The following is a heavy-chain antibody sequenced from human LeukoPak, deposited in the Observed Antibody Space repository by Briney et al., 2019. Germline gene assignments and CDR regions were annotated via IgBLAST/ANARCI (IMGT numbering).Heavy chain of an antibody. V-gene: IGHV3-30*02. D-gene: IGHD2-2*02. CDR1: GFTFSTSG. Sequence: GGSLRLSCVASGFTFSTSGMHWVRQSPGKGLDWVAFIRNDGNKYNYAESVKGRSTISRDNAKNSLYLQMNSLRAEDTAVYYCARGSNYCSSISCHMNDWGQGTLVTVSS. CDR2: IRNDGNKY. J-gene: IGHJ4*02. CDR3: ARGSNYCSSISCHMND.